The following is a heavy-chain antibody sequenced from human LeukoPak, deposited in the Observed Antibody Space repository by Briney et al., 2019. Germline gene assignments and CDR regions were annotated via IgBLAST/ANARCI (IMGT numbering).Heavy chain of an antibody. CDR3: ARDSRYYDFWSGYHDGVDI. CDR1: GYSFNTYY. D-gene: IGHD3-3*01. CDR2: INTDSGGT. Sequence: ASVKVSCKASGYSFNTYYMNWVRQAPGQGLEWLGWINTDSGGTNFAHKFLDRVTMTRDKANTTAYLELRGLTSDDTAVYYCARDSRYYDFWSGYHDGVDIWGQGTMVTVSS. J-gene: IGHJ3*02. V-gene: IGHV1-2*02.